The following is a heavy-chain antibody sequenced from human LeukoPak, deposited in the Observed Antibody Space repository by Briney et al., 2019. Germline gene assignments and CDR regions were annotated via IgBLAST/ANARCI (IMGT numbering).Heavy chain of an antibody. J-gene: IGHJ6*02. Sequence: PSGTLSLTCAVSGGSISSSNWWSWVRQPPGKGLEWIGEIYHSGSTNYNPSLKSRVTISVDKSKNQFSLKLSSVTAADTAVYYCARDLLTVTRILDYYYGMDVWGQGTTVTVSS. D-gene: IGHD4-11*01. CDR3: ARDLLTVTRILDYYYGMDV. CDR1: GGSISSSNW. V-gene: IGHV4-4*02. CDR2: IYHSGST.